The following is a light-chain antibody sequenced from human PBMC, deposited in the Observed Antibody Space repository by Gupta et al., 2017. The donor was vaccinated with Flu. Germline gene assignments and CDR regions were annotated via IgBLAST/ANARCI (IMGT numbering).Light chain of an antibody. Sequence: VTLSFCCRSGAITSSHYPYWYQQKPGQAPRILMYDTSSQHSMTPARFSGSLFGGTAALTIGGALADDEADYYCVPAYSSPRPGVFGGGTKLTVL. V-gene: IGLV7-46*01. CDR2: DTS. CDR3: VPAYSSPRPGV. CDR1: SGAITSSHY. J-gene: IGLJ3*02.